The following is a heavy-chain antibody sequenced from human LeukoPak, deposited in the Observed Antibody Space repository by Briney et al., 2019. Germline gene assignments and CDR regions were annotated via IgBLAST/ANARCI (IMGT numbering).Heavy chain of an antibody. CDR1: GFTFSRFW. J-gene: IGHJ5*02. CDR2: IKQDGTEK. Sequence: GGSLRLSCAASGFTFSRFWMNWVRQAPGKGLEWVACIKQDGTEKFYADSVKGRFTISRDNGKNSLYLQMSSLRAEDTAIYCCATQSYYYDSSGYYTTWGQGTLVTVSS. D-gene: IGHD3-22*01. V-gene: IGHV3-7*01. CDR3: ATQSYYYDSSGYYTT.